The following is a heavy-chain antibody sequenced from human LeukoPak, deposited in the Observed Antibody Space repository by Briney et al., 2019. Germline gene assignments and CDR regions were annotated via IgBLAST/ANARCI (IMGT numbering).Heavy chain of an antibody. D-gene: IGHD5-12*01. CDR3: AREMATIKGNNWFDP. CDR1: GYTFTSYG. Sequence: ASVKVSCKASGYTFTSYGISWVRQAPGQGLEWMGWISAYNGNTNYAQKLQGRVTITADKSTSTAYMELSSLRSEDTAVYYCAREMATIKGNNWFDPWGQGTLVTVSS. CDR2: ISAYNGNT. V-gene: IGHV1-18*01. J-gene: IGHJ5*02.